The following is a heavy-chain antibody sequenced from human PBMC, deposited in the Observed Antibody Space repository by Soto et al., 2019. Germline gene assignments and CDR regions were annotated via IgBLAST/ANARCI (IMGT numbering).Heavy chain of an antibody. CDR2: TYYRSKWYN. V-gene: IGHV6-1*01. CDR3: VRQRSCGADYHGLAV. J-gene: IGHJ6*02. D-gene: IGHD1-1*01. CDR1: GDSVSSNSAA. Sequence: SQTLSLTCVISGDSVSSNSAAWNWIRQSPSRGLEWLGRTYYRSKWYNDYAISVKSRITINPDTSKNQVSLQLNSVTPEDTAMYYCVRQRSCGADYHGLAVWSQGTTVTVSS.